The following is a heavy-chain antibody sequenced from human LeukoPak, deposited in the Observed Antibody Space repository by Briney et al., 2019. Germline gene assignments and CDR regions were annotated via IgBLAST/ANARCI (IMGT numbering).Heavy chain of an antibody. CDR3: VRGGDGDYEPPFDY. J-gene: IGHJ4*02. CDR1: GGSFSGYY. CDR2: INHSGST. D-gene: IGHD4-17*01. Sequence: SETLSLTCAVYGGSFSGYYWSWVRQPPGKGLEWIGEINHSGSTNYNPSLKSRVTISVDTSKNQFSLKLSSVTAADTAVYYCVRGGDGDYEPPFDYWGQGTLVTVSS. V-gene: IGHV4-34*01.